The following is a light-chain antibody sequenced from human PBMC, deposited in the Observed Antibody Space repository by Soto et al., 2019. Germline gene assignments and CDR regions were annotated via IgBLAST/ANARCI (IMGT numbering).Light chain of an antibody. Sequence: EIVLTQSPGTLSLSPGERATLSCRASQSVSSSYLAWYQQKPGQAPRLLIYGASSRATGIPDRFSGSGSGTDFTLTISRLEPEDFVVYYCQQYGSSPPGLTFGGGTKVEIK. J-gene: IGKJ4*01. CDR3: QQYGSSPPGLT. CDR1: QSVSSSY. CDR2: GAS. V-gene: IGKV3-20*01.